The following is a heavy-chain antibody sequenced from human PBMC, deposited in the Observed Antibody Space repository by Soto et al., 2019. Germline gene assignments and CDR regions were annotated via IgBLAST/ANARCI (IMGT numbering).Heavy chain of an antibody. CDR2: ITPIFGTP. V-gene: IGHV1-69*06. CDR1: GDPLSKYG. D-gene: IGHD2-21*02. CDR3: AKSRVGGSWCLGDV. J-gene: IGHJ6*04. Sequence: QVQLVQSGDEVKKPWSSVKVSCKASGDPLSKYGVSWLRQAPGQGLEWMGGITPIFGTPTYAQRFQGRVTITADKSTSTSHLELTSRRSDDTAVYYCAKSRVGGSWCLGDVWGKGTTVTVSS.